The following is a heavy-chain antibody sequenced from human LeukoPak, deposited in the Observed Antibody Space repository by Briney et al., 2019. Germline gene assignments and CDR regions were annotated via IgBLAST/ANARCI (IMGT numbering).Heavy chain of an antibody. CDR2: IYYSGST. J-gene: IGHJ4*02. Sequence: SETLSLTCTVSGGSISSYYRSWIRQHPGKGLEWIGYIYYSGSTYYNPSLKSRVTISVDTSKNQFSLKLSSVTAADTAVYYCASKRGSGYPFDYWGQGTLVTVSS. D-gene: IGHD3-22*01. CDR1: GGSISSYY. CDR3: ASKRGSGYPFDY. V-gene: IGHV4-59*06.